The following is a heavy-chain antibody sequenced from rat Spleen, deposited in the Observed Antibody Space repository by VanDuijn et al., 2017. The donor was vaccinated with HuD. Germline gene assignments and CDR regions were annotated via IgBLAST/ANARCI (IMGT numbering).Heavy chain of an antibody. CDR2: LWAGVGT. D-gene: IGHD5-1*01. CDR1: GFSLTSYH. Sequence: QGQLKESGPGLVQPSQTLSPTCTVIGFSLTSYHVSWVRQPPGKSPAGLGTLWAGVGTNYNSDVQSRLSFSRDTSKSQIFLKINSLQTEDTATYYCVRDGGELGYWGQGVMVTVST. CDR3: VRDGGELGY. V-gene: IGHV2-15*01. J-gene: IGHJ2*01.